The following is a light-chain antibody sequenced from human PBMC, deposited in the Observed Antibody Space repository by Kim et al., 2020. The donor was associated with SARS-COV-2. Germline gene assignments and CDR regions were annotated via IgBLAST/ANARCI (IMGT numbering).Light chain of an antibody. Sequence: SYELTQPPSVSVSPGQTASITCSGDKLGDKYAYWYQQKPGQSPVVVIYQDNKRPSGIPERFSGSNSGNTATLTISGTQAMDEADYYCQAWDSRSYGGFGGGTQLTVL. V-gene: IGLV3-1*01. CDR3: QAWDSRSYGG. J-gene: IGLJ2*01. CDR1: KLGDKY. CDR2: QDN.